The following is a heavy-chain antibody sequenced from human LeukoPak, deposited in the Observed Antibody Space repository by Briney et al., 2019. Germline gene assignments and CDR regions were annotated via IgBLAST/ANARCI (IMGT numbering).Heavy chain of an antibody. CDR1: GGSISSGEYY. CDR2: IYYSGST. D-gene: IGHD3-10*01. CDR3: ARAMVRDPLDDY. Sequence: PSQTLSLTCTVSGGSISSGEYYCSWIRQPPGRGLEWIGYIYYSGSTYYNPSLKSRVTISVDTSKNQFSLKLSSVTAADTAVYYCARAMVRDPLDDYWGQGTLVTVSS. J-gene: IGHJ4*02. V-gene: IGHV4-30-4*01.